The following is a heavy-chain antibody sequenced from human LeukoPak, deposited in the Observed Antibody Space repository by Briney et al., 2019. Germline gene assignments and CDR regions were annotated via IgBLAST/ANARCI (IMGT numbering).Heavy chain of an antibody. D-gene: IGHD2-15*01. CDR3: ASGYCSGGSCYSGWFDP. Sequence: PSETLSLTCTVSGGSIGSSSYYWGWIRQPPGKGLEWIGYIYYSGSTNYNPSLKSRVTISVDTSKNQFSLKLSSVTAADTAVYYCASGYCSGGSCYSGWFDPWGQGTLVTVSS. J-gene: IGHJ5*02. CDR2: IYYSGST. CDR1: GGSIGSSSYY. V-gene: IGHV4-61*05.